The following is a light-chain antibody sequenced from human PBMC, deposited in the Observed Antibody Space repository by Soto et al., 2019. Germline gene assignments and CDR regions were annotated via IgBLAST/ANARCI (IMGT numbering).Light chain of an antibody. V-gene: IGKV3-15*01. CDR3: QQYNNWPPGT. Sequence: IVMPQSPATLSVSPGERATLSCRASQSVSSNLSWYQQKPGQAPRLLIYGASTRATGIPARFSGSGSGTEFTLTISSLQSEDFAVYYCQQYNNWPPGTFGQGTKV. CDR1: QSVSSN. J-gene: IGKJ1*01. CDR2: GAS.